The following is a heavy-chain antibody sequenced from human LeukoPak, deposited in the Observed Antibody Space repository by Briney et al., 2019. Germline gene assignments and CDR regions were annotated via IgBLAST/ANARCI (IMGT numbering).Heavy chain of an antibody. Sequence: GGSLRLSCAASGFTYSSNWMHWVRQAPGKGLVWVSRVSGDGSITYYADSVKGRFTMSKDNAKNTLYLQINSLRVEDTAVYYCARQNYGNPDYWGQGTLVTVSS. CDR1: GFTYSSNW. J-gene: IGHJ4*02. V-gene: IGHV3-74*01. D-gene: IGHD3-16*01. CDR2: VSGDGSIT. CDR3: ARQNYGNPDY.